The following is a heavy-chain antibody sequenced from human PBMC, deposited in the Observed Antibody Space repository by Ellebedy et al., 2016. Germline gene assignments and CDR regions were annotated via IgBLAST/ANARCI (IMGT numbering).Heavy chain of an antibody. J-gene: IGHJ3*02. CDR3: ARHPIPIVGATRGGAFDI. D-gene: IGHD1-26*01. CDR1: GGSISSYY. V-gene: IGHV4-4*07. CDR2: IYTSGST. Sequence: SETLSLXXTVSGGSISSYYWSWIRQPAGKGLEWIGRIYTSGSTNYNPSLKSRVTMSVDTSKNQFSLKLSSVTAADTAVYYCARHPIPIVGATRGGAFDIWGQGTMVTVSS.